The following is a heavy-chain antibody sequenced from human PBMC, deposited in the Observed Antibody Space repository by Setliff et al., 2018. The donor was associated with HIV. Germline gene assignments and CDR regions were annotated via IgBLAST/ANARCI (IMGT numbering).Heavy chain of an antibody. J-gene: IGHJ6*02. CDR3: ARDSREGGYDQYYYYYGMDV. Sequence: ASVKVSCKASGYTFTGYYMHWVRQAPGQGLEWMGWMNPNSGNTGYVQKFQGRVTMTRNTSISTAYMELTGLRSEDTAVYYCARDSREGGYDQYYYYYGMDVWGQGTTVTVSS. D-gene: IGHD5-12*01. CDR2: MNPNSGNT. V-gene: IGHV1-8*02. CDR1: GYTFTGYY.